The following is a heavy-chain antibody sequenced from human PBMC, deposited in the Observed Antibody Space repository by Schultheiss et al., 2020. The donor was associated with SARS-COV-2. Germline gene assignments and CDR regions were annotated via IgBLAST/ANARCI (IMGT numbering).Heavy chain of an antibody. CDR3: ARGYVLRFLEWSFQH. D-gene: IGHD3-3*01. CDR1: GFTFSSYA. Sequence: GGSLRLSCTASGFTFSSYAMSWVRQAPGKGLEWVSAISSSGGSTYYADSVKGRFTISRDNSKNTLYLQMNSLRAEDTAVYYCARGYVLRFLEWSFQHWGQGTLVTVSS. CDR2: ISSSGGST. V-gene: IGHV3-23*01. J-gene: IGHJ1*01.